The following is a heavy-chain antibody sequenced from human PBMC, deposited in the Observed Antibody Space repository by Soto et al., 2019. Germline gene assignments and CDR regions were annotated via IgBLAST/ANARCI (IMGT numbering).Heavy chain of an antibody. V-gene: IGHV4-39*01. CDR1: GGSLSSSSYY. D-gene: IGHD3-10*01. Sequence: SETLSLTCTVSGGSLSSSSYYWGWIRQPPGKGLEWIGSIYYSGSTYYNPSLKSRVTISVDTSKNQFSLKLSSVTAADTAVYYCARHSITRITMVRGVTYYFDYWGQGTLVTVSS. CDR3: ARHSITRITMVRGVTYYFDY. J-gene: IGHJ4*02. CDR2: IYYSGST.